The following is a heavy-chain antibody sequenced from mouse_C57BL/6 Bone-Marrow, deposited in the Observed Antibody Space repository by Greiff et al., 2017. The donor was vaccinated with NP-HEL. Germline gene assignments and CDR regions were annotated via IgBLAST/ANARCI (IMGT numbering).Heavy chain of an antibody. D-gene: IGHD1-1*01. CDR3: ARVDYYGSSYGWYFDV. Sequence: QVQLQQPGAELVKPGASVKMSCKASGYTFTSYWITWVKQRPGQGLEWIGDIYPGSGSTNYNEKFKSKATLTVDTSSSTAYMQLSSLTSEDSAVYNSARVDYYGSSYGWYFDVWGTAATVTVSS. CDR2: IYPGSGST. J-gene: IGHJ1*03. CDR1: GYTFTSYW. V-gene: IGHV1-55*01.